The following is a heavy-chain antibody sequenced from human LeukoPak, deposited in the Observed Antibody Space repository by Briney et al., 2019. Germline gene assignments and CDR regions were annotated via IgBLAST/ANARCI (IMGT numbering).Heavy chain of an antibody. V-gene: IGHV4-59*01. CDR3: ARFYDSSGYFDY. Sequence: SETLSLTCTVSGGSISSYYWSWIRQPPGKGLEWIGYIYYSGSTNYNPSLKSRVTISVDTSKNQFSLKLSSVTAADTAVYYCARFYDSSGYFDYWGQGTLVTVSS. CDR1: GGSISSYY. J-gene: IGHJ4*02. CDR2: IYYSGST. D-gene: IGHD3-22*01.